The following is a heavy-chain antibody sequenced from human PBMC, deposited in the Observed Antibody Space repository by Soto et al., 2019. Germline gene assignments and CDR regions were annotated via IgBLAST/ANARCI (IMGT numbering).Heavy chain of an antibody. D-gene: IGHD2-21*01. J-gene: IGHJ4*02. V-gene: IGHV4-61*05. CDR3: ARALAYCGGDCYDY. Sequence: TSETLSLTCTVSGGSIASSPYYWGWIRQPPGKGLEWIGYIYYSGSTNYNPSLKSRVTISVDTSKNQFSLKLSSVTAADTAVYYCARALAYCGGDCYDYWGQGILVTVSS. CDR2: IYYSGST. CDR1: GGSIASSPYY.